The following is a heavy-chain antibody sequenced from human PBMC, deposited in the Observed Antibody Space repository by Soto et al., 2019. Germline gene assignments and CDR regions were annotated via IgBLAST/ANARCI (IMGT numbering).Heavy chain of an antibody. CDR3: ARLRAGWFDP. CDR1: GDFLRPSKSH. V-gene: IGHV4-39*07. J-gene: IGHJ5*02. Sequence: ALEDLSLTWTVSGDFLRPSKSHWGWVRQPPGKGLEWIGTISYSGSTYYNPSLKSRVTISVDTSKNQFSLKLSSVTAADTAVYYWARLRAGWFDPWGQRTLVTVSS. CDR2: ISYSGST.